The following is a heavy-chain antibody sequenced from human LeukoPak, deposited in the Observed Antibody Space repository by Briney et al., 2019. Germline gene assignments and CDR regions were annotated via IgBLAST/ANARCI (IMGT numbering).Heavy chain of an antibody. CDR3: ARDPTYSGHDSVDY. CDR1: GYTFTGYY. D-gene: IGHD5-12*01. CDR2: INPNSGGT. Sequence: ASVTVSCKASGYTFTGYYMHWVRQAPGQGLEWMGRINPNSGGTNYAQKFQGRVNMTRDTSISTAYMELSRLRSDDTAVYYGARDPTYSGHDSVDYWGQGTLVTVPS. V-gene: IGHV1-2*06. J-gene: IGHJ4*02.